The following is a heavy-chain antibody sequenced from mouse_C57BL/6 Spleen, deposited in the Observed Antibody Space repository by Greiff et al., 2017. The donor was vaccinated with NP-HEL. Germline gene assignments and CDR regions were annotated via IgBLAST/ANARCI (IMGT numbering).Heavy chain of an antibody. V-gene: IGHV2-6*01. CDR3: ASWGVTTRFAY. D-gene: IGHD2-2*01. CDR2: IWGVGGT. CDR1: GFSLTSYG. J-gene: IGHJ3*01. Sequence: VQLQQSGPGLVAPSQSLPITCTASGFSLTSYGVDWVRQSPGQGLEWLGVIWGVGGTNYNSALNSSLGISKDNSQSQVFLKMDSLQTDDTGMYYCASWGVTTRFAYLGQGTLVTVSA.